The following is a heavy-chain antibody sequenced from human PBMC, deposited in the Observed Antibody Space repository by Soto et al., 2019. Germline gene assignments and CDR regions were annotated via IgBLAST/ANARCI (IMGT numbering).Heavy chain of an antibody. CDR1: GFTFSKYG. J-gene: IGHJ4*02. CDR3: TRDAIDSVFDC. V-gene: IGHV3-33*01. Sequence: QVLLVESGGGVVQPGMSLRLSCAASGFTFSKYGIHWVRQAPGKGLEWVGFIWYDGSSQYYADSVKGRFTISRDNSKNTVSLQMNSPKVEDTAVYYCTRDAIDSVFDCWVQGTLVSVSS. CDR2: IWYDGSSQ.